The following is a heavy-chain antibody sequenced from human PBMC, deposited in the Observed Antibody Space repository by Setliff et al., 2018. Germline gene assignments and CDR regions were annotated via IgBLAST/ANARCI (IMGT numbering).Heavy chain of an antibody. V-gene: IGHV4-61*09. CDR2: IYTSWST. CDR3: ARTSSRRYFDL. CDR1: GDSISSRTYY. J-gene: IGHJ2*01. Sequence: SETLSLTCTVSGDSISSRTYYWSWIRQPAGKGLEWIGHIYTSWSTNYNPSLKSQVTMSVDTTKNQFSLKLTSVTAADTAVYYCARTSSRRYFDLWGRGTLVTVSS. D-gene: IGHD4-17*01.